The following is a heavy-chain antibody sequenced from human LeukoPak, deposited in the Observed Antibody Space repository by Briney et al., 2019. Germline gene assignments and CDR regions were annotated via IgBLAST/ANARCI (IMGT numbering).Heavy chain of an antibody. Sequence: ASVKVSCKASGYTFTSYYMHWVRQAPGQGLEWMGIINPSGGSTSYAQKFQGRVTMTRDMSTSTVYMELGSLRSEDTAVYYCARTLGSSWYDGWFDPWGQGTLVTVSS. CDR2: INPSGGST. CDR1: GYTFTSYY. J-gene: IGHJ5*02. V-gene: IGHV1-46*01. D-gene: IGHD6-13*01. CDR3: ARTLGSSWYDGWFDP.